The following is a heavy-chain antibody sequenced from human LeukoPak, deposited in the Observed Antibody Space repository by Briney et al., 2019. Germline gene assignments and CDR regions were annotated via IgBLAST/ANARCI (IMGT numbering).Heavy chain of an antibody. Sequence: PGGSLRLSCAASGFTFSSYSMNWVRQAPGKGLEWVSSISSSSSYIYYADSVKGRFTISRDNAKNSLYLQMNSLRAEDTAAYYCARVKSSSGSYASCFDYWGQGTLVTVSS. D-gene: IGHD1-26*01. V-gene: IGHV3-21*01. CDR3: ARVKSSSGSYASCFDY. CDR1: GFTFSSYS. J-gene: IGHJ4*02. CDR2: ISSSSSYI.